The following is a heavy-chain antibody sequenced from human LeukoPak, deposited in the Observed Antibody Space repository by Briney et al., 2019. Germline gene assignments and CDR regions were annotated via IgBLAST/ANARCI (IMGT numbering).Heavy chain of an antibody. CDR3: ARHTVDAFDI. V-gene: IGHV5-10-1*01. J-gene: IGHJ3*02. Sequence: GAAPQIFCSGSGCGFTTYWIRWVRQMPGKGGEWMGRIDPSDSYTNYSPSLQGHVTISGANSISTAYLQWSSLNASDTVMYYCARHTVDAFDIWGQGTMVTVSS. CDR2: IDPSDSYT. CDR1: GCGFTTYW. D-gene: IGHD4-17*01.